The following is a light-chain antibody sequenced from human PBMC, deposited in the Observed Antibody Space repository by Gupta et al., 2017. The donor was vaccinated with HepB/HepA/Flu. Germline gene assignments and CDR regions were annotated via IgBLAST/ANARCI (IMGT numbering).Light chain of an antibody. J-gene: IGKJ1*01. CDR2: EVS. CDR3: MQSTQLPWT. V-gene: IGKV2D-29*01. Sequence: ILMNTTPLSLSFTPGEPASSSCKSRQSLLHSDGKTYLSWYLQRAGQPPQPLIYEVSNRFSGVPDRFSGSGSGTDFTLKISRVEAEDVGFYYCMQSTQLPWTFGQGTQVEIK. CDR1: QSLLHSDGKTY.